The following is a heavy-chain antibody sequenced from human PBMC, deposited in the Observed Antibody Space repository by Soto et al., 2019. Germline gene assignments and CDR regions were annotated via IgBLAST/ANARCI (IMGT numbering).Heavy chain of an antibody. CDR3: ARSGSWVKYGGYNWGNFDY. CDR1: GGSISSYY. D-gene: IGHD5-12*01. Sequence: SETLSLTCTVSGGSISSYYWSWIRQPPGKGLEWIGYIYYSGSTNYNPSLKSRVTISVDTSKNQFSLKLSSVTAADTAVYYCARSGSWVKYGGYNWGNFDYWGQGTLVTVSS. CDR2: IYYSGST. V-gene: IGHV4-59*01. J-gene: IGHJ4*02.